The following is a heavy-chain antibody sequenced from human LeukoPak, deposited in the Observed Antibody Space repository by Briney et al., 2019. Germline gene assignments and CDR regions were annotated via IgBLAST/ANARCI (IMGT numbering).Heavy chain of an antibody. CDR2: IYSGDNT. V-gene: IGHV3-66*02. CDR1: GFTVSSNY. CDR3: AKGSGGWTFDY. J-gene: IGHJ4*02. D-gene: IGHD1-26*01. Sequence: GGSLRLSCAASGFTVSSNYMSWVRQAPGKGLEWVSVIYSGDNTYYADSVKGRFTISRDNSKNTLYLQMNSLRAEDTAVYYCAKGSGGWTFDYWGQGTLVTVSS.